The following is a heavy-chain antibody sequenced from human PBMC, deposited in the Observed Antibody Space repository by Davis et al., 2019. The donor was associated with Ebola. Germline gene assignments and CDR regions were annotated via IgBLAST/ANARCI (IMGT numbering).Heavy chain of an antibody. CDR2: ISGSGGST. CDR3: AREKYDILTGYYLDY. V-gene: IGHV3-23*01. CDR1: GFTFSSYA. D-gene: IGHD3-9*01. Sequence: GESLKISCAASGFTFSSYAMSWVRQAPGKGLEWVSAISGSGGSTYYADSVKGRFTISRDNSKNTLYLQMNSLRAEDTAVYYCAREKYDILTGYYLDYWGQGTLVTVSS. J-gene: IGHJ4*02.